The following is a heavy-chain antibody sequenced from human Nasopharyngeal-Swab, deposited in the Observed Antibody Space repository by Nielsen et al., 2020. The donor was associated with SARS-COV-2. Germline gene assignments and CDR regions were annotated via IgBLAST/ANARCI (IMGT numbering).Heavy chain of an antibody. J-gene: IGHJ4*02. CDR1: GFTFSSYW. Sequence: GESLKISCAASGFTFSSYWMHWVRQAPGKGLVWVSRLNSDGTSTSYADSVKGRFTISRDNAKNTLFLEMNSLRVEDTAVYYCARGGDYSDYGGFDYFDYWGQGTLVTVSS. CDR2: LNSDGTST. CDR3: ARGGDYSDYGGFDYFDY. V-gene: IGHV3-74*01. D-gene: IGHD4-11*01.